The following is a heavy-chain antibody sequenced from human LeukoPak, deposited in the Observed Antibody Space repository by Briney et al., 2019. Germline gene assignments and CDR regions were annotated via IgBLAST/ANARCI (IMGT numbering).Heavy chain of an antibody. J-gene: IGHJ6*03. Sequence: SETLSLTCTVSGGSISSHYWSWIRQPPGKGLEWIGYIYYSGSTNYNPSLKSRVTISVDTSKNQFSLKLSSVTTADTAVHYCARGSRGGYYMDVWGKGTTVTVSS. CDR2: IYYSGST. V-gene: IGHV4-59*11. D-gene: IGHD3-10*01. CDR3: ARGSRGGYYMDV. CDR1: GGSISSHY.